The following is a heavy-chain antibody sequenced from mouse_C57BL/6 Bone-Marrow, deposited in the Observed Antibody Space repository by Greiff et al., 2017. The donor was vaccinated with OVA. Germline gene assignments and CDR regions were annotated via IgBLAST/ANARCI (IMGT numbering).Heavy chain of an antibody. CDR2: IDPSDSYT. CDR3: SLITTVPCGGYFDV. D-gene: IGHD1-1*01. V-gene: IGHV1-50*01. J-gene: IGHJ1*03. Sequence: QVQLQQPGAELVKPGASVKLSCKASGYTFTSYWMQWVKQRPGQGLEWIGEIDPSDSYTNYNQKFKGKATLTVDTSSSTAYMQLSSLTSEDSAVYYCSLITTVPCGGYFDVWGTGTTVTVSS. CDR1: GYTFTSYW.